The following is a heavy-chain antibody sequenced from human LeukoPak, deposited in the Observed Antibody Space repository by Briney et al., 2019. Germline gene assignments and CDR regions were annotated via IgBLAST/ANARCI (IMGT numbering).Heavy chain of an antibody. J-gene: IGHJ3*02. D-gene: IGHD2-2*01. CDR1: GGSISSSSYY. CDR2: IYYSGST. CDR3: ARPNLNCSSTSCYFDAFDI. V-gene: IGHV4-39*01. Sequence: SETLSLTCTVSGGSISSSSYYWGWIRQPPGKGLEWIGSIYYSGSTYYNPSLKSRVTISVDTSKNQFSLKLSSVTAADTAVYYCARPNLNCSSTSCYFDAFDIWGQGTMVTVSS.